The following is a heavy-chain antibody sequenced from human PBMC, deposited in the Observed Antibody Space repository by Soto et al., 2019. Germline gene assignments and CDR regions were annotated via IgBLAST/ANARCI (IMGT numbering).Heavy chain of an antibody. D-gene: IGHD3-22*01. CDR2: INHSGST. CDR3: ARGGIVVVKGRNWFDP. J-gene: IGHJ5*02. V-gene: IGHV4-34*01. Sequence: QVQLQQWGAGLLKPSETLSLTCAVYGGSFSGYYWSWIRQPPGKGLEWIGEINHSGSTNYNPSLKSPGTISVDTSKNPFALKRSSVTAADTAVYYCARGGIVVVKGRNWFDPWGQGTLVTVSS. CDR1: GGSFSGYY.